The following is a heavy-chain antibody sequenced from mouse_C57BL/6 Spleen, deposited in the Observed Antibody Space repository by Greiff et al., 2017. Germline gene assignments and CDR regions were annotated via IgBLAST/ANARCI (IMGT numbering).Heavy chain of an antibody. CDR1: GFTFSDYG. D-gene: IGHD1-1*01. J-gene: IGHJ2*01. CDR2: ISSGSSTI. CDR3: ARSTTVGEDY. V-gene: IGHV5-17*01. Sequence: EVKVVESGGGLVKPGGSLKLSCAASGFTFSDYGMHWVRQAPEKGLEWVAYISSGSSTIYYADTVKGRFTISRDNAKNTLFLQMTSLRSEDTAMYYCARSTTVGEDYWGQGTTLTVSS.